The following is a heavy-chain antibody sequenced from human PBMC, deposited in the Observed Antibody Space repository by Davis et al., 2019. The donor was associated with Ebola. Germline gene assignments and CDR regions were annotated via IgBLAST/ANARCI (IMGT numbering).Heavy chain of an antibody. J-gene: IGHJ6*04. V-gene: IGHV3-30*03. Sequence: GGSLRLSCAASGFTFSSYGMHWVRQAPGKGLEWVAVISYDGSNKYYADSVKGRFTISRDNSKNTLYLQMNSLRAEDTAVYYCATYTIFGVVKYYYGMDVWGKGTTVTVSS. CDR3: ATYTIFGVVKYYYGMDV. CDR1: GFTFSSYG. D-gene: IGHD3-3*01. CDR2: ISYDGSNK.